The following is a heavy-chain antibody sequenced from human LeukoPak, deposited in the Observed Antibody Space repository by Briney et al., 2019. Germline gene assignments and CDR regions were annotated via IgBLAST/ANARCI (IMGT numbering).Heavy chain of an antibody. D-gene: IGHD5-18*01. J-gene: IGHJ6*03. CDR1: GGSISSYY. Sequence: SETLSLTCTVSGGSISSYYWSWIRQPLGKGLEWIGYIYYSGSTNYNPSLKSRVTISVDTSKNQFSLKLNSVTAADTAVYFCARTTEGGYTYDYFYYYYMDVWGKGTTVTISS. CDR3: ARTTEGGYTYDYFYYYYMDV. CDR2: IYYSGST. V-gene: IGHV4-59*01.